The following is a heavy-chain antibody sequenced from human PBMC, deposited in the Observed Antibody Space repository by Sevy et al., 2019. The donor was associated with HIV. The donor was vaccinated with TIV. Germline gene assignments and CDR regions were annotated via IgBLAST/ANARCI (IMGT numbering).Heavy chain of an antibody. V-gene: IGHV4-38-2*02. Sequence: SETLSLICTVSGYSFGSIYYWGWIRQPPGKGLEWIGSVYHSGSTYYNPSLKSRVTISVDTSKNRFSLKVTSVTAADTAVYSCARDLGLGIQFDYWGQGTLVTVSS. CDR2: VYHSGST. CDR3: ARDLGLGIQFDY. D-gene: IGHD3-9*01. J-gene: IGHJ4*02. CDR1: GYSFGSIYY.